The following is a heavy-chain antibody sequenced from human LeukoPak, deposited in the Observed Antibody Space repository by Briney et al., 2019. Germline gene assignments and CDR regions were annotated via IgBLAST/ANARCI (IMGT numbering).Heavy chain of an antibody. CDR1: GYTFTSYG. Sequence: ASVKVSCKASGYTFTSYGISWVRQAPGQGLEWMGWISAYNGNTNYAQKLQGRVTMTTDTSTSTAYMELRSLRSDDTAVYYCASGYYDFWSGPTRAFDIWGQGTMVTVSS. J-gene: IGHJ3*02. CDR3: ASGYYDFWSGPTRAFDI. V-gene: IGHV1-18*01. D-gene: IGHD3-3*01. CDR2: ISAYNGNT.